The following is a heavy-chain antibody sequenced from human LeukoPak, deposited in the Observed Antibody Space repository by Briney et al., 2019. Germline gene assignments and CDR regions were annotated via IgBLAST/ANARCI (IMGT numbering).Heavy chain of an antibody. CDR1: GFSFSITW. Sequence: PGGSLRLSCAASGFSFSITWMHWVRQPPGQGLVWVARINSDGSSTSYADSVKGRFTISRDNAKNTLYLQMNSLRAEDTAVYYCARDSYYYGSGSLNYYYYMDVWGKGTTVTISS. V-gene: IGHV3-74*01. J-gene: IGHJ6*03. D-gene: IGHD3-10*01. CDR3: ARDSYYYGSGSLNYYYYMDV. CDR2: INSDGSST.